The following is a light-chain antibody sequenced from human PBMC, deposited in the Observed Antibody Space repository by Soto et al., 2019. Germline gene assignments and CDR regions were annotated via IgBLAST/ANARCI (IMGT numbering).Light chain of an antibody. CDR1: SSNIGSNT. CDR2: SND. J-gene: IGLJ2*01. V-gene: IGLV1-44*01. Sequence: QAVVTQPPSASGTPGQRVTISCSGSSSNIGSNTVNCYQQLPGTAPKLLIYSNDQRPSGVPDRFSDSKSGTSASLAISGLQSEDAADYSCAAWDDSLNGYVVFGGGTKLTVL. CDR3: AAWDDSLNGYVV.